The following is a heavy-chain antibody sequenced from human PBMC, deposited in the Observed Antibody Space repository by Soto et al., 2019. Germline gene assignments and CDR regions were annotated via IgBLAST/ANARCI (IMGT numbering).Heavy chain of an antibody. J-gene: IGHJ6*02. V-gene: IGHV4-59*01. CDR2: MYNTGRP. CDR1: GGSISSYY. CDR3: ARDLWGYCGADCYPLDV. D-gene: IGHD2-21*02. Sequence: QVRLQESGPGLVKPSETLSLTCTVSGGSISSYYWSWIRQPPGKGLEWIGYMYNTGRPIYNPSLKVRVTISVDASKNQFCLKLNSVTAADTAVYYCARDLWGYCGADCYPLDVWGQGTTVTVSS.